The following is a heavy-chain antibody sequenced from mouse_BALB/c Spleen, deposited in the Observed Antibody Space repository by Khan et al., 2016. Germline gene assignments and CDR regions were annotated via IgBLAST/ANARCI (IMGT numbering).Heavy chain of an antibody. CDR2: IHPGGGGS. CDR1: GYTFTDYE. J-gene: IGHJ2*01. Sequence: QVLLQQSGAELVRPGASVKLSCKALGYTFTDYEMHWVKQTPVHGLEWIGAIHPGGGGSAYNQKFKVRATLTADKSSSTAYMELSSLTSEDSAVYYCAKGLRRGYYFDSWGQGTTLTVSS. D-gene: IGHD2-4*01. CDR3: AKGLRRGYYFDS. V-gene: IGHV1-15*01.